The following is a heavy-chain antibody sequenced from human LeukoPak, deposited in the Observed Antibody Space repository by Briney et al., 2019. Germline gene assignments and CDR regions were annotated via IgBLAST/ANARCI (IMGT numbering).Heavy chain of an antibody. J-gene: IGHJ4*02. D-gene: IGHD2-15*01. CDR2: INHSGST. CDR3: ARGVFVVVVAATAFDY. Sequence: PSETLSLTCTVSGGSISSSSSYWGWIRQPPGKGLEWIGEINHSGSTNYNPSLKSRVTISVDTSKNQFSLKLSSVTAADTAVYYCARGVFVVVVAATAFDYWGQGTLVTVSS. V-gene: IGHV4-39*07. CDR1: GGSISSSSSY.